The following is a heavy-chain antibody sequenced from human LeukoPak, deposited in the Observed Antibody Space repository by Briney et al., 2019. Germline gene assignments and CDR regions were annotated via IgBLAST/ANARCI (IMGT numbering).Heavy chain of an antibody. J-gene: IGHJ2*01. V-gene: IGHV4-59*01. Sequence: SETLSHTCTVSGDSISSYYWSWIRQPPGKGLEWIGYIYYSGSTNYNPSLKSRVTISVDTSKNQFSLKLCSVTATDTAVYYCARDGVYYGGNPYWYFYLWGRGTLVTVSS. CDR1: GDSISSYY. CDR3: ARDGVYYGGNPYWYFYL. D-gene: IGHD4-23*01. CDR2: IYYSGST.